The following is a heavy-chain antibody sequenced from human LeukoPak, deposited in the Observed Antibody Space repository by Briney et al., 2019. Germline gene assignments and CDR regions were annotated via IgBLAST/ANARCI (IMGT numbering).Heavy chain of an antibody. CDR3: ARRGWVTDAFDI. D-gene: IGHD1-26*01. CDR1: GYTFTSYD. Sequence: ASVKVSCKASGYTFTSYDINWVRQATGQGLEWMGWMNPNSGNTGYAQKFQGRVTMTRNTSISTAYMELSSLRSEDTAVCYCARRGWVTDAFDIWGQGTMVTVSS. V-gene: IGHV1-8*01. CDR2: MNPNSGNT. J-gene: IGHJ3*02.